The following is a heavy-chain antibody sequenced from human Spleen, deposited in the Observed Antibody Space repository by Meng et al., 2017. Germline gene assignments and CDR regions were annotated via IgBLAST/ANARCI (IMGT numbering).Heavy chain of an antibody. CDR3: ARSALRYFACMDV. V-gene: IGHV4-39*07. CDR2: IYFSGST. D-gene: IGHD3-9*01. Sequence: SETLSLTCTVSGGSISSNNYYWGWIRQPPGKGLEWIGSIYFSGSTFYNPYLKSRLTISVDMSKSQFSLNLRSVTAADTAVYYCARSALRYFACMDVWGQGTTVTVSS. J-gene: IGHJ6*02. CDR1: GGSISSNNYY.